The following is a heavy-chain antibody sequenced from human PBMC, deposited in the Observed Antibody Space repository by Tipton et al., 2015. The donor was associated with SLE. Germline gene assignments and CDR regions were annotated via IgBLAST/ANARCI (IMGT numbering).Heavy chain of an antibody. CDR2: IYYSGST. V-gene: IGHV4-59*01. CDR1: GGSISSYY. Sequence: TLSLTCTVSGGSISSYYWSWIRQPPGKGLEWIGYIYYSGSTNYNPSLKSRVTISVDTSKNQFSLKLRSVTAADTAVYYCARGVYDYIWGSYRRVAFDIWGQGTMVTVSS. J-gene: IGHJ3*02. CDR3: ARGVYDYIWGSYRRVAFDI. D-gene: IGHD3-16*02.